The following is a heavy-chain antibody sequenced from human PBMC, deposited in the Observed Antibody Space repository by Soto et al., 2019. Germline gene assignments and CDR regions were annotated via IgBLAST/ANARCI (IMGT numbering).Heavy chain of an antibody. CDR2: IDPGGGST. J-gene: IGHJ6*02. CDR1: GYTFTSYY. Sequence: GASVKVSCKASGYTFTSYYMNWVRQAPGQGLVWMGIIDPGGGSTDYAQKFQGRITMTRDTSTSTVYMELSSLRSDDTAVYYCARVGDTAMDFSKYYGMDVWGQGTTVTVSS. V-gene: IGHV1-46*01. CDR3: ARVGDTAMDFSKYYGMDV. D-gene: IGHD5-18*01.